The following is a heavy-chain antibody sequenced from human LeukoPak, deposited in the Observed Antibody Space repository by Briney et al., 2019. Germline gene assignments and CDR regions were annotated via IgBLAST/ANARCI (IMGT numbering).Heavy chain of an antibody. CDR3: ATLKNDYGGNDADY. J-gene: IGHJ4*02. CDR1: GFTFSSYA. CDR2: IWYDGTNK. V-gene: IGHV3-33*01. Sequence: GGSLRLSCAASGFTFSSYAMHWVRQAPGRGLDWVALIWYDGTNKYYADSVKGRFTVSRDNSKNTLYLQMNSLRAEDTAVYYCATLKNDYGGNDADYWGQGTLVTVSS. D-gene: IGHD4-23*01.